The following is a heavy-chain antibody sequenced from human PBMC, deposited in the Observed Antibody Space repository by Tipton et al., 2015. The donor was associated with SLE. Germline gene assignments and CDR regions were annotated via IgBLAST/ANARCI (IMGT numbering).Heavy chain of an antibody. D-gene: IGHD1-1*01. J-gene: IGHJ4*02. V-gene: IGHV4-59*01. Sequence: PGLVKPSETLSLTCTVSGGSISSYYWSWIRQPPGKGLEWIGYIYYSGSTNYNPSLKSRVTISVDTSKNQFSLKLSSVTAADTAVYYCARAQTGTTYLFDYWGQGTLATVSS. CDR3: ARAQTGTTYLFDY. CDR2: IYYSGST. CDR1: GGSISSYY.